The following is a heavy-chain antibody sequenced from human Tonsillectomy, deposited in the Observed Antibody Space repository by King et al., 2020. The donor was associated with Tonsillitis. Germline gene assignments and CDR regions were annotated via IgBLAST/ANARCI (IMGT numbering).Heavy chain of an antibody. J-gene: IGHJ6*03. Sequence: VQLVESGGGVVQPGGSLRLSCAASGFSFDDYAMHWVRQAPGKGLEWVSLISGDGGGTYYADSVKGRFTLSRDNSKNSLYLQMSSLRTEDSALYYCAKADYSGGSDYYYPYYYNMDVWGTGTTVTVSS. CDR3: AKADYSGGSDYYYPYYYNMDV. V-gene: IGHV3-43*02. CDR2: ISGDGGGT. CDR1: GFSFDDYA. D-gene: IGHD3-22*01.